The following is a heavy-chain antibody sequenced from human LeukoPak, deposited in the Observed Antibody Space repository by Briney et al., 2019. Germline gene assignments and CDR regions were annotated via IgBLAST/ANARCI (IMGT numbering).Heavy chain of an antibody. CDR3: ARVLWFGENWFDP. D-gene: IGHD3-10*01. V-gene: IGHV1-2*02. CDR1: GYTFTGYY. J-gene: IGHJ5*02. Sequence: ASVTVSCKASGYTFTGYYMHWVRQAPGQGLEWMGCINPNSGGTNYAQKFQGRVTMTRDKSISTAYMELSRLRSDDTDVYYCARVLWFGENWFDPWGQGTLVTVSS. CDR2: INPNSGGT.